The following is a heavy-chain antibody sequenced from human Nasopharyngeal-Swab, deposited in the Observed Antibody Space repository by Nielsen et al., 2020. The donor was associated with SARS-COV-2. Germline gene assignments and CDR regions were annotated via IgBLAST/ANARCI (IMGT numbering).Heavy chain of an antibody. V-gene: IGHV4-59*01. CDR3: ARDLNPNSSGWLPYYYYGMDV. D-gene: IGHD6-19*01. Sequence: WIRQPPGKGLEWIGYIYYSGSTNYNPSLKSRVTISVDTSKNQFSLKLSSVTPADTAVYYCARDLNPNSSGWLPYYYYGMDVWGQGTTVTVSS. CDR2: IYYSGST. J-gene: IGHJ6*02.